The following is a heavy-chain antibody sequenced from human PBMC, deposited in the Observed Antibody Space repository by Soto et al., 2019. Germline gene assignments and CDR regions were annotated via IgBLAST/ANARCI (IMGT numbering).Heavy chain of an antibody. CDR2: ISSSSYI. CDR3: ARDLGLVVGGSLDV. V-gene: IGHV3-21*01. D-gene: IGHD2-15*01. J-gene: IGHJ6*03. Sequence: GGSLRLSCAASGFTFSSYSMNWVRQAPGKGLEWVSSISSSSYIYYADSVKGRFTISRDNAKNSLYLQMNSLSAEDTAVYYCARDLGLVVGGSLDVWGKGTTVT. CDR1: GFTFSSYS.